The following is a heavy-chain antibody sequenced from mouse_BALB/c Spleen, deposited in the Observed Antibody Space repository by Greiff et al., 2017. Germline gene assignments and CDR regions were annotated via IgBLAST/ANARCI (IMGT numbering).Heavy chain of an antibody. D-gene: IGHD2-4*01. V-gene: IGHV1-80*01. CDR2: IYPGDGDT. Sequence: QVQLKQSGAELVRPGSSVKISCKASGYAFSSYWMNWVKQRPGQGLEWIGQIYPGDGDTNYNGKFKGKATLTADKSSSTAYMQLSSLTSEDSAVYFCARKDMITTRYYAMDYWGQGTSVTVSS. CDR3: ARKDMITTRYYAMDY. CDR1: GYAFSSYW. J-gene: IGHJ4*01.